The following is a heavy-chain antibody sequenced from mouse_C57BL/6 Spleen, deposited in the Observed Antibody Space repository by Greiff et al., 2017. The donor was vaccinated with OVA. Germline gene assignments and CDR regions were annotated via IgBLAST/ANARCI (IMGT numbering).Heavy chain of an antibody. Sequence: EVQLVESGGGLVKPGGSLKLSCAASGFTFSSYAMSWVRQTPEKRLEWVATISDGGSYTYYPDNVKGRFTISRDNAKNNLYLQMSHLKSEDTAMYYCARDDYDYDEGVYDYWGQGTTLTVSS. CDR3: ARDDYDYDEGVYDY. D-gene: IGHD2-4*01. CDR2: ISDGGSYT. CDR1: GFTFSSYA. V-gene: IGHV5-4*01. J-gene: IGHJ2*01.